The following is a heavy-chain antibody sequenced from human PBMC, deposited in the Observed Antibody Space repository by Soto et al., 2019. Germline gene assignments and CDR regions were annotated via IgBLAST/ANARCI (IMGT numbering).Heavy chain of an antibody. J-gene: IGHJ4*02. CDR2: INHSGST. CDR3: ARDKIPGLFDY. Sequence: QVQLQQWGAGLLKPSETLSLTCAVYGGSFSGYYWTWIRQPPGTGLEWIGEINHSGSTNYNPSLKSRGTISVDTSKNQFSLKLTSVTAADTAVYYCARDKIPGLFDYWGQGTLVTVSS. V-gene: IGHV4-34*01. D-gene: IGHD2-21*01. CDR1: GGSFSGYY.